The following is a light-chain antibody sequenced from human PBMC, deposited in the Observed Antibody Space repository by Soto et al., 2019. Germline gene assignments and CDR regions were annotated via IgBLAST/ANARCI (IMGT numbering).Light chain of an antibody. V-gene: IGKV3-20*01. CDR2: GTS. Sequence: ELVLTQSPGTLSLSPGERATLSCMASPSVSSSYLAWYQQKPGQAPRLLIYGTSSRDTAIPDRFSGSASGTGFTLTISRLEPEDFAVYYWQQYGSSSLTLGQGTKVEIK. CDR1: PSVSSSY. CDR3: QQYGSSSLT. J-gene: IGKJ1*01.